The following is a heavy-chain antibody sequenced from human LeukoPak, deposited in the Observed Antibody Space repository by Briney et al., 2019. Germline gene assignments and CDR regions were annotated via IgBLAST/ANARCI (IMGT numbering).Heavy chain of an antibody. Sequence: GASVKVSCKASGYTFTSYDINWVRQATGQGLEWMGWRNPNSGNTGYAQKFQGRVTTTRNTSTSTAYMELSSLRSEDTAVYYCARDSPRIAAAGAYWGQGTPGTVSS. J-gene: IGHJ4*02. V-gene: IGHV1-8*01. CDR3: ARDSPRIAAAGAY. D-gene: IGHD6-13*01. CDR1: GYTFTSYD. CDR2: RNPNSGNT.